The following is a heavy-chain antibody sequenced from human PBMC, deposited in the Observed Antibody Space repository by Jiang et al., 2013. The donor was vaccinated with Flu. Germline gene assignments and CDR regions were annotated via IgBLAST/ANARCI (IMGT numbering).Heavy chain of an antibody. CDR3: ARAQKYSGFELPYFDY. J-gene: IGHJ4*02. Sequence: VKPSETLSLTCTVSGGSFNSDSYYWGWIRQPPGKALEWIGGIYHSGSSYSRPSLKSRVTIFVDTSKNQFSLKVTSVTAADTAVYYCARAQKYSGFELPYFDYWGQGRLVTVSS. D-gene: IGHD5-12*01. CDR1: GGSFNSDSYY. V-gene: IGHV4-39*07. CDR2: IYHSGSS.